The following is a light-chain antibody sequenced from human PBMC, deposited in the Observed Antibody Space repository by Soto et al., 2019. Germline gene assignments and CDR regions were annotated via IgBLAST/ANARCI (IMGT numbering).Light chain of an antibody. V-gene: IGKV3-15*01. J-gene: IGKJ2*01. Sequence: EIVMTQSPATLSVSPGERATLSCRASQSVSSNLAWYQQKPGQAPRLLIYGASTRATGIPARFSGSGSGTEFTLTIGSLHSEDFAVYYCQQYDYWPPYTFGQGTNLEIK. CDR2: GAS. CDR1: QSVSSN. CDR3: QQYDYWPPYT.